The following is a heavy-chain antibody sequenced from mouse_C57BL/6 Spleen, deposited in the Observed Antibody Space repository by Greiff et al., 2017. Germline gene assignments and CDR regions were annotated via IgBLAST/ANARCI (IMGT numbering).Heavy chain of an antibody. CDR3: ARGDLPWYFDG. D-gene: IGHD2-1*01. V-gene: IGHV1-82*01. J-gene: IGHJ1*03. CDR2: IYPGDGDT. Sequence: QVQLQQSGPELVKPGASVKISCKASGYAFSSSWMNWVKQRPGKGLEWIGRIYPGDGDTNYNGKFKGKATLTAEKSSSTAYMQLSSLTSDDSAVCFCARGDLPWYFDGWGTGTTVTVSS. CDR1: GYAFSSSW.